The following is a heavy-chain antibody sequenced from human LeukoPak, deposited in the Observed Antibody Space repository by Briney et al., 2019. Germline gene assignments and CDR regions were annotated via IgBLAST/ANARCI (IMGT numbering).Heavy chain of an antibody. J-gene: IGHJ4*02. CDR2: IYYSGST. V-gene: IGHV4-30-4*08. CDR3: ARDPSDYYDSSGYHPSN. D-gene: IGHD3-22*01. Sequence: SETLSLTSTVSGGSISSGDYYWSWIRQPPGKGLEWIGYIYYSGSTYYNPSLKSRVTISVDTSKNQFSLKLSSVTAADTAVYYCARDPSDYYDSSGYHPSNWGQGTLVTVSS. CDR1: GGSISSGDYY.